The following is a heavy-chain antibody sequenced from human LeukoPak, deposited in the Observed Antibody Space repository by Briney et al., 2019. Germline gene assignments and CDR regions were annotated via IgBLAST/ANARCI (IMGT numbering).Heavy chain of an antibody. J-gene: IGHJ4*02. CDR2: ISGKDGHT. Sequence: ASVEVSCKASGYTFTSYGINWVRQAPGQGLEWMGWISGKDGHTRYAQKFQGRGTMTIDTSASTAYMELRSLTSDDTAVYYCARGELLPDYWGQGTLVTVSS. CDR3: ARGELLPDY. D-gene: IGHD1-26*01. V-gene: IGHV1-18*04. CDR1: GYTFTSYG.